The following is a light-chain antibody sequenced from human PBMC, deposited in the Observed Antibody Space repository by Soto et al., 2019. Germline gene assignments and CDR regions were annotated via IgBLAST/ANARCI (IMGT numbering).Light chain of an antibody. CDR2: DVS. Sequence: EIVLTQSPGTLSLSPGERATLSCRSSQSVSSSYLAWYQQKPGQAPRLLIYDVSSSATGIPDRFSGSGSGTDFTLTSSRLEPEDFAVYYCQQYGSSPTFGQGTKVELK. J-gene: IGKJ1*01. CDR1: QSVSSSY. V-gene: IGKV3-20*01. CDR3: QQYGSSPT.